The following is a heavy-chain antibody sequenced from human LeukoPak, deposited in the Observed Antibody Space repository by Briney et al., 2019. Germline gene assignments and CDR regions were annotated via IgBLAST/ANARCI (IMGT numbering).Heavy chain of an antibody. Sequence: VQPGGSLRLSCAASGFPFSSYWMTWVRQAPGKGLEWVANIKQDGSKKSYVDSVKGRFTISRDNAKNSLYLQMNSLKAEDTAIYYCTRVGYIDEGIDYWGQGTLVTVSS. V-gene: IGHV3-7*04. D-gene: IGHD5-24*01. CDR1: GFPFSSYW. J-gene: IGHJ4*02. CDR2: IKQDGSKK. CDR3: TRVGYIDEGIDY.